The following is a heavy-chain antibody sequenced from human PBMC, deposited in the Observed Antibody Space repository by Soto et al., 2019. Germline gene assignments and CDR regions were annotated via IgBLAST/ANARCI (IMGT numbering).Heavy chain of an antibody. J-gene: IGHJ4*02. D-gene: IGHD1-26*01. Sequence: QITLKESGPTLVKPTQTLTLTCTFSGFSLTTDRVGVGWIRQPPGEALEWLAVIYWDDSKTYRPSLESRLTITKDTSKYQVALTMTTMVSLDTATYYCAHAYGGRSLYWGQGTLVTVSS. CDR2: IYWDDSK. CDR3: AHAYGGRSLY. CDR1: GFSLTTDRVG. V-gene: IGHV2-5*02.